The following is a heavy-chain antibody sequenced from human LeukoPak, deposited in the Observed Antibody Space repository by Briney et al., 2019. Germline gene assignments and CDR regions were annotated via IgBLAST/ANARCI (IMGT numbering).Heavy chain of an antibody. CDR1: GFSFSTYA. D-gene: IGHD3-22*01. J-gene: IGHJ6*03. CDR2: ISYDGSYK. Sequence: GRSLRLSCAASGFSFSTYAMHWVRQAPGKGLEWLAIISYDGSYKYYADSVKGRFTISRDNSRNTVYLQMNSLRAEDTAVYYCASISMIVVVDYYMDVWGKGTTVTVSS. CDR3: ASISMIVVVDYYMDV. V-gene: IGHV3-30*04.